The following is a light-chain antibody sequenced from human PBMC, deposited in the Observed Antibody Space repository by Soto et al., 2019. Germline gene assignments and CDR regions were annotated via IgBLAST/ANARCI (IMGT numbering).Light chain of an antibody. Sequence: DIQMTQSPSSLSASVGDTVTITCQASQDITNHLNWYQQKPGKAPNLLIYDASHLETGVPSMFSGSGSGTYFTLTICRLQPEDIATYYCQKYDDVPQFGPGTKVDF. V-gene: IGKV1-33*01. CDR1: QDITNH. J-gene: IGKJ3*01. CDR2: DAS. CDR3: QKYDDVPQ.